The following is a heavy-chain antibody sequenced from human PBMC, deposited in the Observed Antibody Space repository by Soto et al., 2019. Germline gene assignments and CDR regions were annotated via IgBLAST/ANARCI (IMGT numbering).Heavy chain of an antibody. CDR3: ARGYGDYVKSLDY. CDR1: GFTFTDYG. CDR2: IGAYNGNT. J-gene: IGHJ4*02. V-gene: IGHV1-18*01. D-gene: IGHD4-17*01. Sequence: QVQLVQSGGELKKPGASVRVSCESSGFTFTDYGITWVRQAPGQGLEWMGWIGAYNGNTNYAQKFQGRVTMTTDTSTNTADMGLRSLRSDDTAVYYCARGYGDYVKSLDYWGQGTMVTVSS.